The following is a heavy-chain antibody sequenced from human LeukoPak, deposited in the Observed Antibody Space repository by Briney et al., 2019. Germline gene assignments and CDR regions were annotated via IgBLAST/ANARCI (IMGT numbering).Heavy chain of an antibody. CDR2: INAGNAKT. CDR3: ARVSGWYGDNWFDP. V-gene: IGHV1-3*01. CDR1: GYTFTSYT. J-gene: IGHJ5*02. D-gene: IGHD6-19*01. Sequence: GASVKVSFKSSGYTFTSYTMHWVRQAPGQRLEWMGWINAGNAKTRYSQKFQGRVTITRDTSASTAYMELSSLRSEDTAVYYCARVSGWYGDNWFDPWGQGTLVTVSS.